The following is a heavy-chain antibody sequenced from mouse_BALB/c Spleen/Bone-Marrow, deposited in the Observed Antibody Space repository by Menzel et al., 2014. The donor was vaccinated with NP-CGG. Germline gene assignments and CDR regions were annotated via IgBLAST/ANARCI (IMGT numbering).Heavy chain of an antibody. Sequence: VHLVESGPGLVAPSQSLSITCTVSGFSLTGYGVNWVRQPPGKGLEWLGMIWGDGSTDYNSALKSRLSISKDNSKSQVFLKMNSRQTDDTARYYCARGGNYYAMDYWGQGTSVTVSS. CDR3: ARGGNYYAMDY. V-gene: IGHV2-6-7*01. CDR1: GFSLTGYG. D-gene: IGHD2-1*01. J-gene: IGHJ4*01. CDR2: IWGDGST.